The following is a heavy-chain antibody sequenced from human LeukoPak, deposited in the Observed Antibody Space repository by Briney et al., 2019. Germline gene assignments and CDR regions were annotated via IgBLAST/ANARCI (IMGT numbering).Heavy chain of an antibody. CDR3: ARGEYYYDSSGYYSRFDP. V-gene: IGHV4-4*07. CDR2: IYTSGST. J-gene: IGHJ5*02. CDR1: GASISSYY. Sequence: PSETLSLTCIVSGASISSYYWSWIRQPAGKGLEWIGRIYTSGSTNYNPSLKSRVTMSIDTSKNQFSLKLSSVTAADTAVYYCARGEYYYDSSGYYSRFDPWGQGTLVTVSS. D-gene: IGHD3-22*01.